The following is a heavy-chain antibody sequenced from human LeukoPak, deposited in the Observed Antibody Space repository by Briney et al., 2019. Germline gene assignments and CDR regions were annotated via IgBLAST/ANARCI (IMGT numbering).Heavy chain of an antibody. CDR1: GFTFSSYG. D-gene: IGHD3-10*01. CDR2: VSGSGGST. CDR3: AKDLAPYYYDSGSYFVGFDP. V-gene: IGHV3-23*01. Sequence: GGSLRLSCAASGFTFSSYGMSWVRQAPGKGLEWVSSVSGSGGSTYYADSVKGRFTISRDNSKNTLYLQMNSLRAEDTAVYYCAKDLAPYYYDSGSYFVGFDPWGQGTLVTVSS. J-gene: IGHJ5*02.